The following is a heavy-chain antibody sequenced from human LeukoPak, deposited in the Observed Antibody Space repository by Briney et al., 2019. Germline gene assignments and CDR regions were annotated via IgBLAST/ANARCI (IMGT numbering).Heavy chain of an antibody. CDR3: ARVGWGFDP. CDR1: GVSFRDYT. Sequence: SVKVSCKASGVSFRDYTISWVRQAPGQGLEWMGGIIPIFGTANYAQKFQGRVTITTDESTSTAYMELSSLRSEDTAVYYCARVGWGFDPWGQGTLVTVSS. CDR2: IIPIFGTA. D-gene: IGHD1-26*01. J-gene: IGHJ5*02. V-gene: IGHV1-69*05.